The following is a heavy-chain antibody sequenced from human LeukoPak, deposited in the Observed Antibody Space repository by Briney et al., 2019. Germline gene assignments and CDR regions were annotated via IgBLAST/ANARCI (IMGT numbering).Heavy chain of an antibody. V-gene: IGHV3-23*01. Sequence: GGSLRLSCAASGFTFSSYAMSWVRQVPGKGLEWLSAISGGLSTYYADSVKDRFTIPRDNSKETLYLQMNSLRAEDTAVYYCAKQVLRSGSYPDYLGQGTLVTVSS. CDR3: AKQVLRSGSYPDY. D-gene: IGHD3-10*01. CDR1: GFTFSSYA. J-gene: IGHJ4*02. CDR2: ISGGLST.